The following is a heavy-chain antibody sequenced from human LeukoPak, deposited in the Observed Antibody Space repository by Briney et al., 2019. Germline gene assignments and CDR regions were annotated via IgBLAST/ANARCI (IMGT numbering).Heavy chain of an antibody. D-gene: IGHD4-17*01. CDR1: GYTFTSYG. V-gene: IGHV1-18*01. Sequence: ASVTVSCKASGYTFTSYGISWVRQAPGQGLEWMGWISAYNGNTNYAQKLQGRVTMTTDTSTSTAYMELRSLRSDDTAVYYCARSATTVTGNNWFDPWGQGTLVTVSS. CDR3: ARSATTVTGNNWFDP. J-gene: IGHJ5*02. CDR2: ISAYNGNT.